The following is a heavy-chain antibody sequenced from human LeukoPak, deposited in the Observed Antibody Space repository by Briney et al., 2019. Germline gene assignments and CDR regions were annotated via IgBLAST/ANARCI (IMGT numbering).Heavy chain of an antibody. V-gene: IGHV1-8*01. J-gene: IGHJ5*02. CDR2: MNPNSGNT. D-gene: IGHD6-13*01. CDR1: GYTFTSYD. CDR3: ARDKPVEQQLVPNWFDP. Sequence: ASVKVSCKASGYTFTSYDINWVRQATGQGLEWMGWMNPNSGNTGYAQKFQGRVTMTRNTSISTAYMELSSLRSEDTAVYYCARDKPVEQQLVPNWFDPWGQGTLVTVSS.